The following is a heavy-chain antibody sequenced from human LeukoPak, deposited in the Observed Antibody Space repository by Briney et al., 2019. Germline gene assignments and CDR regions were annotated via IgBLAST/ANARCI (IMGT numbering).Heavy chain of an antibody. CDR3: AKEKWEQRGIAY. CDR2: ISGSGGST. Sequence: GGSLRLSCAASGFTFSSYAMTWVRQAPGKGLEWVSVISGSGGSTYYADSVKGRFTISRDNSKNTLYLQMNSLRAEDTAVYYCAKEKWEQRGIAYWGRGTLVTVSS. D-gene: IGHD1-26*01. V-gene: IGHV3-23*01. CDR1: GFTFSSYA. J-gene: IGHJ4*02.